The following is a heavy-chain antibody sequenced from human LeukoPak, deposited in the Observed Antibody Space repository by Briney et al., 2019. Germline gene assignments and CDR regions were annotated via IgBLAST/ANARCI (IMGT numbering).Heavy chain of an antibody. CDR3: ARGDSSGWSQHSDC. Sequence: SETLSLTCAVYGGSFSGYYWTWIRQPPGKGLEWIGEINHRGSTNYNPSLRSRATISVDTSKNQLSLNLRSVTAADAAVYYCARGDSSGWSQHSDCWGQGTLVTVSS. CDR2: INHRGST. V-gene: IGHV4-34*01. CDR1: GGSFSGYY. D-gene: IGHD6-19*01. J-gene: IGHJ4*02.